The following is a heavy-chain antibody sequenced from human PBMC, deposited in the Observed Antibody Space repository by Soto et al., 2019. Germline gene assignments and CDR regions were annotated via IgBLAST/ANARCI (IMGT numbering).Heavy chain of an antibody. CDR1: GYSISSGYY. CDR3: ARVENPVYYDSSGSFDY. CDR2: IYHSGST. Sequence: SETLSLTCAVSGYSISSGYYWGRIRQPPGKGLEWIGSIYHSGSTYYNPSLKSRVTISVDTSKNQFSLKLSSVTAADTAVYYCARVENPVYYDSSGSFDYWGQGTLVTVSS. D-gene: IGHD3-22*01. V-gene: IGHV4-38-2*01. J-gene: IGHJ4*02.